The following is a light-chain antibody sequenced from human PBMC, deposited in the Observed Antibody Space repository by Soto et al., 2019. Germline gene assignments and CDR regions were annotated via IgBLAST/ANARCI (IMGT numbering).Light chain of an antibody. J-gene: IGLJ1*01. V-gene: IGLV2-23*01. Sequence: QSALTQPASVSGSPGKSITISSPGTSGDVGSGSHNLVSWYQQRPGKAPKVMIYEGTKRPSGVSNRFSGSKSGNTASLTISGLQAEDEADYYCCSYAGSFTYVFGTGTKLTVL. CDR2: EGT. CDR3: CSYAGSFTYV. CDR1: SGDVGSGSHNL.